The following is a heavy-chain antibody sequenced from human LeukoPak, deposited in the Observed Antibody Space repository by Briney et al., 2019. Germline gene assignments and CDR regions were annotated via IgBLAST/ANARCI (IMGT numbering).Heavy chain of an antibody. D-gene: IGHD3-22*01. CDR1: GFTFSSYA. V-gene: IGHV3-30*01. CDR3: ARDGDYYDSSGRNWFDP. CDR2: ISYDGSNK. J-gene: IGHJ5*02. Sequence: PGRSLRLSCAASGFTFSSYAMHWVRQAPGKGLEWVAVISYDGSNKYYADSVKGRFTISRDNSKNTLYLQMNSLRAEDTAVYYRARDGDYYDSSGRNWFDPRGQGTLVTVSS.